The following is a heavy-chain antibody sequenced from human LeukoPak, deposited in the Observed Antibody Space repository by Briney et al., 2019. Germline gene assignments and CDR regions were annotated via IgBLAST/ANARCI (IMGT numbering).Heavy chain of an antibody. J-gene: IGHJ4*02. D-gene: IGHD3-22*01. CDR1: GFTFTSYA. CDR3: AKDLDSSCYYAYYFDY. CDR2: ISDSDGGT. V-gene: IGHV3-23*01. Sequence: GGSLRLSCAASGFTFTSYAMSWVRQAPGKGLEWVSAISDSDGGTYYADSVKGRFTISRDNSKNTLYLQMNSLRAEDTAVYYCAKDLDSSCYYAYYFDYWGQGTLVTVSS.